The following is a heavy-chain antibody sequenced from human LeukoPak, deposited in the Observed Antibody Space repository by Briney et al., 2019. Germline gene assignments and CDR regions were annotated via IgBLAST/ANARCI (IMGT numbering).Heavy chain of an antibody. CDR3: ARGGVNPVDH. CDR2: MNEYSTTI. CDR1: GFPFNSFW. Sequence: GGSLRLSCAASGFPFNSFWMHWIRQAPGKGLVWVSDMNEYSTTIRYADSVKGRFTISRDNAKSILYLQMNNLRAEDTAMYFCARGGVNPVDHWGQGTLVTVSS. J-gene: IGHJ4*02. D-gene: IGHD1-14*01. V-gene: IGHV3-74*01.